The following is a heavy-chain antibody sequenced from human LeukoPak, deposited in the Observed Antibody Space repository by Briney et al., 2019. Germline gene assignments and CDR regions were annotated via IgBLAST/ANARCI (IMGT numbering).Heavy chain of an antibody. J-gene: IGHJ4*02. CDR1: GFSFSAYT. V-gene: IGHV3-64*01. Sequence: PGGSLRLSCVASGFSFSAYTMHWVRQAPGKGLEYVSAIRSDGSSTFQPNSVKGRFTISRDNSKNPLYLQMGSLRAEDTAVYYCTRRFGGHSGWAGYHDSWGQGTLVTVSS. CDR3: TRRFGGHSGWAGYHDS. D-gene: IGHD6-19*01. CDR2: IRSDGSST.